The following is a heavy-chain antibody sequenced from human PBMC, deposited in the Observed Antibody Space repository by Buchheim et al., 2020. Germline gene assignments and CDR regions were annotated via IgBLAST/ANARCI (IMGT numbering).Heavy chain of an antibody. D-gene: IGHD3-3*01. V-gene: IGHV4-34*01. Sequence: QVQLQQWGAGLLKPSETLSLTCAVYGGSFSGYYWSWIRQPPGKGLEWIGEINHSGSTNYNPSLKSRVTISVDTSQNQFSLKLSSVTAADTAVYYCARAGRFLEWLLYRSDYYYGMDVWGQGTT. CDR2: INHSGST. J-gene: IGHJ6*02. CDR1: GGSFSGYY. CDR3: ARAGRFLEWLLYRSDYYYGMDV.